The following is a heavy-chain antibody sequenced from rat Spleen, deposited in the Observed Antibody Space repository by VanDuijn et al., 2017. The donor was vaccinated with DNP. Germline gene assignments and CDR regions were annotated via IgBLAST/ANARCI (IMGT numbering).Heavy chain of an antibody. CDR1: AYSITSDY. D-gene: IGHD1-6*01. CDR2: ISYSGGT. J-gene: IGHJ1*01. V-gene: IGHV3-1*01. CDR3: ARGVYATYYYRNWYFDF. Sequence: EVQLQESGPGLVKPSQSLSLACSVTAYSITSDYWGWIRKFPGSKMEWMGYISYSGGTRYNPSLKSRISITRDTSKNQFFLHLNSVTAEDTATYYCARGVYATYYYRNWYFDFWGPGTMVTVSS.